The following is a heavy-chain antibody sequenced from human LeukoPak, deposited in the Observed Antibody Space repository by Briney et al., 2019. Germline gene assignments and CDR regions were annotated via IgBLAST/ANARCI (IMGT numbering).Heavy chain of an antibody. CDR2: ISAYNGNT. CDR3: ARVGRRSGVATTRDY. Sequence: ASVKVSCKASGYTFTSYGISWVRQAPGQGLEWMGWISAYNGNTNYAQKLQGRVTMTTDTSTSTAYMELRSLGSDDTAVYYCARVGRRSGVATTRDYWGQGTLVTVSS. D-gene: IGHD5-12*01. J-gene: IGHJ4*02. CDR1: GYTFTSYG. V-gene: IGHV1-18*01.